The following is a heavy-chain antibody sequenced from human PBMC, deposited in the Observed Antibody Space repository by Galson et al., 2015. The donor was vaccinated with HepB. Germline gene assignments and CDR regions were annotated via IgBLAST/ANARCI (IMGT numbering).Heavy chain of an antibody. CDR2: ISRSRSFI. CDR3: ARESVGFYDFWSGYPPDY. Sequence: SLRLSCAASGFTFSDYSMNWVRQAPGKGLEWVSSISRSRSFIYYADSVRGRFIISRDNAKNSLYLQMNSLRAEDTAVYYCARESVGFYDFWSGYPPDYWGQGTLVTVSS. CDR1: GFTFSDYS. V-gene: IGHV3-21*01. D-gene: IGHD3-3*01. J-gene: IGHJ4*02.